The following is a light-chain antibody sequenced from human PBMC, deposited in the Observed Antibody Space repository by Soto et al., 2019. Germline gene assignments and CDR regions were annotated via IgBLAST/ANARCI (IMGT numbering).Light chain of an antibody. CDR1: SSDVGSYNY. CDR2: DVN. J-gene: IGLJ1*01. Sequence: QSALTQPRSVSGSPGQSVTISCTGTSSDVGSYNYVSWYQQHPGKAPKLMIYDVNKRPSGVPDRFSGSKSGNTASLTISGLQAEDEADYYCCSYAGSDTFVFGTGTKVTVL. V-gene: IGLV2-11*01. CDR3: CSYAGSDTFV.